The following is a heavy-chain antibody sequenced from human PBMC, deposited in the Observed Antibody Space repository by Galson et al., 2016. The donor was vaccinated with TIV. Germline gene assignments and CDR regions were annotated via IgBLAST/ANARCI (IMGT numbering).Heavy chain of an antibody. V-gene: IGHV3-21*01. CDR1: GFIFRRYS. D-gene: IGHD3-22*01. CDR3: ARDRDYYDSSSYSPDAFDM. J-gene: IGHJ3*02. CDR2: ISSSSDYR. Sequence: SLRLSCAASGFIFRRYSMNWVRQAPGKELEWVSTISSSSDYRFYADSVKGRFTISRDNARNSLHLQINSLRVEDTAVYYCARDRDYYDSSSYSPDAFDMWGQGTMVTVSS.